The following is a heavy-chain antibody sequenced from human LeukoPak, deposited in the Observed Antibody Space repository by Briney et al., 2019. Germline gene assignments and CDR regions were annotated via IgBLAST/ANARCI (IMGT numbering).Heavy chain of an antibody. CDR1: GFHFIDYA. J-gene: IGHJ6*04. CDR3: AKESQPRTFVRGHMDV. CDR2: ISGAGDST. Sequence: GGSLRLSCAAAGFHFIDYAMRWVRRAPGKGLEWVLCISGAGDSTDYADSVKGRVTISRDNSKNTLYLQMDSLRGDDTAVYYCAKESQPRTFVRGHMDVWGKGTTVIVSS. V-gene: IGHV3-23*01. D-gene: IGHD3-10*01.